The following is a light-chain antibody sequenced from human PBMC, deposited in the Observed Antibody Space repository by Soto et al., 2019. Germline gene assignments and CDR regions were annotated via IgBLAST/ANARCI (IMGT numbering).Light chain of an antibody. CDR3: SSFTSSTSYV. CDR2: DVN. J-gene: IGLJ1*01. CDR1: SSDLGCYNY. Sequence: QSALTQPASVSGSPGQSITISCTGTSSDLGCYNYVSWYQQSPGKAPKLMIYDVNNRPSGVSDRFSGSKSGNTASLTISGLQAEDEADYYCSSFTSSTSYVFGTGTKVTVL. V-gene: IGLV2-14*03.